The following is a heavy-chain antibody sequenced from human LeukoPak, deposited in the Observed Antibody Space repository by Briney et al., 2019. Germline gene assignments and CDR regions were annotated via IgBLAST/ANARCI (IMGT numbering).Heavy chain of an antibody. Sequence: GGSLRLSCTASGLTFSTSGFNWVRQALGKWLEWVASIGPTGSDRYHADSIKGRFTISRDNANNFLYLQTNSLRAEDTAVYYCATETNGSHYDYWGQGTLLTVSS. D-gene: IGHD1-14*01. V-gene: IGHV3-21*06. CDR1: GLTFSTSG. CDR3: ATETNGSHYDY. CDR2: IGPTGSDR. J-gene: IGHJ4*02.